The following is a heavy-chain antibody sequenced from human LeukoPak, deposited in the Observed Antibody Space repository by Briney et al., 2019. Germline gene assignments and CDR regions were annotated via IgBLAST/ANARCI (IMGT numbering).Heavy chain of an antibody. CDR2: IYTSGST. CDR1: GSISSYY. J-gene: IGHJ3*02. D-gene: IGHD2-2*01. CDR3: ARQKCTSTSCLTKNAFDI. V-gene: IGHV4-4*09. Sequence: SETLSLTCTVSGSISSYYWSWVRQPPGKGLEWIGYIYTSGSTNYNPSLKSRVTISVDTSKNQFSLDLSSVTAADTAVYYCARQKCTSTSCLTKNAFDIWGQGTMVTVSS.